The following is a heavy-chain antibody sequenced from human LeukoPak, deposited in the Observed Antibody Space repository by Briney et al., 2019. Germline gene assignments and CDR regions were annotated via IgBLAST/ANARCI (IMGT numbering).Heavy chain of an antibody. J-gene: IGHJ4*02. CDR2: INDSGGTT. D-gene: IGHD6-19*01. CDR3: ARALYSAGWYSDY. V-gene: IGHV3-23*01. Sequence: PGGSLRLSCAASGFIFSSYAMSWVRRAPGKGLEWVSGINDSGGTTFYADSVKGRITISRDNSKNTVYVQMNSLRGEDTGVYYCARALYSAGWYSDYWGQGTLVTVSS. CDR1: GFIFSSYA.